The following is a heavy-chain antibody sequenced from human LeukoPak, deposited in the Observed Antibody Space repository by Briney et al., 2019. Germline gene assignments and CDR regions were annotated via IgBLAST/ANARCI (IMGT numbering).Heavy chain of an antibody. V-gene: IGHV1-2*02. CDR2: INPNSGAS. CDR3: ARGGKYYYDSSGSFYYYYMDV. Sequence: ASVKVSCKASGYTFTDYYIHWVRQAPGQGLEWMGWINPNSGASNYAQKFQGRVTMTTDTSTTTAYVELRSLRSDDTAVYYCARGGKYYYDSSGSFYYYYMDVWGKGTTVTISS. D-gene: IGHD3-22*01. J-gene: IGHJ6*03. CDR1: GYTFTDYY.